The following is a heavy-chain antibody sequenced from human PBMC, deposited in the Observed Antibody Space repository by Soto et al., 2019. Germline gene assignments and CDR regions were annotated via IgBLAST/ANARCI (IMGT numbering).Heavy chain of an antibody. J-gene: IGHJ4*02. CDR3: ACGWSDSRGCYSDY. Sequence: PSETLSLTCTVSGGSITSYYWNWIRQPPGKGLEWIGYIYSSGSTNYNPSLRGRVTMSLDTSKNQVSLNVTSVTAADTAVYYCACGWSDSRGCYSDYWGQGTLVTAS. CDR1: GGSITSYY. D-gene: IGHD3-22*01. CDR2: IYSSGST. V-gene: IGHV4-4*08.